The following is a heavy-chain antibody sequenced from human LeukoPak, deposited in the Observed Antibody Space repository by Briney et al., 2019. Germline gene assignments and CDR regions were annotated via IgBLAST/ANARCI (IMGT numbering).Heavy chain of an antibody. V-gene: IGHV3-15*01. CDR2: KSKTDGGTT. CDR1: GFTFSNAW. J-gene: IGHJ4*02. D-gene: IGHD3-10*01. Sequence: GGSLRLSCAASGFTFSNAWMSWVRQAPGKGLEWVGRKSKTDGGTTGYAAPVKGRFTISRDDSKNTLYVQMNSLKTEDTAVYYCTTGPYDYGSGTYYHWGQGTLVTVSS. CDR3: TTGPYDYGSGTYYH.